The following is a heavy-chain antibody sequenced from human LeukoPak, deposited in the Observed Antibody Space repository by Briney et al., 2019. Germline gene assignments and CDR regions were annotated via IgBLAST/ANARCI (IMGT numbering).Heavy chain of an antibody. CDR1: GYTFTGYY. D-gene: IGHD3-10*01. V-gene: IGHV1-2*02. Sequence: ASVKVSCKASGYTFTGYYMHWVRQAPGQGREWMGWINPNSGGTNYAQKFQGRVTMTRDTSISTAYMELSRLRSDDTAVYYCARGVFYPFGEIDYWGQGTLVTVSS. J-gene: IGHJ4*02. CDR3: ARGVFYPFGEIDY. CDR2: INPNSGGT.